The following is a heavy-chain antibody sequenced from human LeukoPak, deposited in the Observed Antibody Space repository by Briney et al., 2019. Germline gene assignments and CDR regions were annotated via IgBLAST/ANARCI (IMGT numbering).Heavy chain of an antibody. D-gene: IGHD6-13*01. CDR2: MSYDGNNK. CDR1: GFTFSSYA. V-gene: IGHV3-30-3*01. CDR3: ASESSSSWLFFDY. Sequence: GGSLRLSCAASGFTFSSYAMHWVRQAPGKGLEWVSIMSYDGNNKYYADSVKGRFTISRDNSKNTLYLQMNSLRPEDTAAYYCASESSSSWLFFDYWGQGTLVTVSS. J-gene: IGHJ4*02.